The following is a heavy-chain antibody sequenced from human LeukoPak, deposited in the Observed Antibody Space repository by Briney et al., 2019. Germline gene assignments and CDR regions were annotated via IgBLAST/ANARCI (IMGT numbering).Heavy chain of an antibody. V-gene: IGHV4-4*02. Sequence: SGTLSLTCAVSGGSISSSNWWSWVRQPPGKGLEWIGEIFHGGSTNYNPSLKSRVTISVDKSKNQFSLKLSSVTAADTAVYYCARAYSSGWSYFDYWGQGTLVTVSS. CDR1: GGSISSSNW. J-gene: IGHJ4*02. CDR2: IFHGGST. CDR3: ARAYSSGWSYFDY. D-gene: IGHD6-13*01.